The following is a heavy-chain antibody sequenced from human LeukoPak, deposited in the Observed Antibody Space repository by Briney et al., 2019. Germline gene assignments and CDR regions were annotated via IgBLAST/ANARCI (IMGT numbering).Heavy chain of an antibody. CDR1: GFTFSSYA. CDR3: ARDNRGHGSGTFDY. D-gene: IGHD3-10*01. J-gene: IGHJ4*02. CDR2: ISSNGGST. V-gene: IGHV3-64*01. Sequence: GGSLRLSCAASGFTFSSYAMHWVRQAPGKGLEYVSAISSNGGSTYYANSVKGRFTISRDNSKNTLYLQMGSLRAEDMAVYYCARDNRGHGSGTFDYWGQATLVTVSS.